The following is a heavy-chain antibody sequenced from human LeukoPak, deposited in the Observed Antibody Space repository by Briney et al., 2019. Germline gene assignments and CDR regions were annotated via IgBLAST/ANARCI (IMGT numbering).Heavy chain of an antibody. J-gene: IGHJ3*02. CDR1: GFTFSNYA. D-gene: IGHD3-22*01. CDR2: ISASGENT. CDR3: AREAYYYDSSRSHDAFDI. Sequence: PGGSLRLSCAASGFTFSNYAMSWVRQAPGKGLEWVSSISASGENTYYADSVKGRFTISRDNSKNTLYLQMNSLRAEDTAVYYCAREAYYYDSSRSHDAFDIWGQGTMVTVSS. V-gene: IGHV3-23*01.